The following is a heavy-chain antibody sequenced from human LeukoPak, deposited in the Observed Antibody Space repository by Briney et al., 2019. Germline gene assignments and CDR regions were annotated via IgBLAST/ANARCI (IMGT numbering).Heavy chain of an antibody. J-gene: IGHJ5*02. CDR3: ARDVGYCSSTSCYANWFDP. D-gene: IGHD2-2*01. Sequence: ASVKVSCKASGYTFTSYYMHWVRQAPGQGLEWMGIINPSGGSTSYAQKFQGRVTMTRDTSTSTVYMELSSLRSEDTVVYYCARDVGYCSSTSCYANWFDPWGQGALVTVSS. CDR1: GYTFTSYY. V-gene: IGHV1-46*01. CDR2: INPSGGST.